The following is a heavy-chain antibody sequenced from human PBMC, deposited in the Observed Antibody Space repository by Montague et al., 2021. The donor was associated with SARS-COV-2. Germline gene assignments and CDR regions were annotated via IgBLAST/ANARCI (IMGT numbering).Heavy chain of an antibody. V-gene: IGHV4-39*01. CDR1: GGSITRNYY. D-gene: IGHD3-10*01. CDR3: ARPLVRGVPKAFDI. Sequence: SETLSLTCTVSGGSITRNYYWGWIRQPPAKGLEWVGNIYYSGTTFINPSLESRVTISVDASKNQFSLNLTSVIAADTAVYYCARPLVRGVPKAFDIWGQGALVTVSS. CDR2: IYYSGTT. J-gene: IGHJ3*02.